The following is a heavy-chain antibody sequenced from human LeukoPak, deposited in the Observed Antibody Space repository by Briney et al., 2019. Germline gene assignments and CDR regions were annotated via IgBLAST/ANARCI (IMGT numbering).Heavy chain of an antibody. CDR1: GGSISSRSYY. Sequence: SETLSLTCTVSGGSISSRSYYWGWIRQPPGKGLEWIGYIHYSAGANYNASLKSRVTISLDTSKNQFSLRLSSVTGADAALYYCAREDGIGYYSVWGPGTTVTVSS. V-gene: IGHV4-61*01. CDR2: IHYSAGA. J-gene: IGHJ6*02. CDR3: AREDGIGYYSV. D-gene: IGHD3-3*01.